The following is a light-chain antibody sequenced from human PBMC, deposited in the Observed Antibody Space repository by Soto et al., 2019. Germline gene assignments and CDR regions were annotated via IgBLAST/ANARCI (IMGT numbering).Light chain of an antibody. Sequence: QSVLTQPPSVSGAPGQRVTISCTGSSSNIGAGYGVRWYQRLPGTAPKLLIYVNSNRPSGVPDRFSGSKSGTSASLAITGLRAEDEADYYCQSYDSSLSGWVFGGGTKLTVL. J-gene: IGLJ3*02. CDR2: VNS. CDR3: QSYDSSLSGWV. V-gene: IGLV1-40*01. CDR1: SSNIGAGYG.